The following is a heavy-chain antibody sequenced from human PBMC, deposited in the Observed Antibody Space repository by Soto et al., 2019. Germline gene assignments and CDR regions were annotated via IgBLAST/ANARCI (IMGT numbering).Heavy chain of an antibody. V-gene: IGHV4-59*01. J-gene: IGHJ6*02. D-gene: IGHD2-2*01. CDR2: VYFTGST. CDR3: AREGVVPSAPSYGMDV. Sequence: SETLSLTCTVSRGSISTYYWSWIRQPPGKGLEWIGYVYFTGSTNYNPSLKSRVTISVDTSKNQFSLELSSVTAADTAVYYCAREGVVPSAPSYGMDVWGQVTTVTVSS. CDR1: RGSISTYY.